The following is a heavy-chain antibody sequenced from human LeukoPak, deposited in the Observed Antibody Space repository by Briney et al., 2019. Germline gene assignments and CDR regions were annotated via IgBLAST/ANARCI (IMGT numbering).Heavy chain of an antibody. V-gene: IGHV1-8*02. CDR3: ARVGLFSGWYENY. Sequence: ASVKVSCKVSGYIFTSYGIYWVRQAPGQGLEWMGWMNPNSGNTGYAQKFQGRVTMTRNTSISTAYMELSSLRSEDTAVYYCARVGLFSGWYENYWGQGTLVTVSS. CDR1: GYIFTSYG. CDR2: MNPNSGNT. D-gene: IGHD6-19*01. J-gene: IGHJ4*02.